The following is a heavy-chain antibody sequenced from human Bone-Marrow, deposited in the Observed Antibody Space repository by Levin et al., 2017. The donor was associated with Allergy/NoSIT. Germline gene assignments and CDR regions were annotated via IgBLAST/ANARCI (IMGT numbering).Heavy chain of an antibody. V-gene: IGHV3-15*01. Sequence: TGGSLRLSCAASGFTFSNAWMSWVRQAPGKGLEWVGRIKSKTDGGTTDYAAPVKGRFTISRDDSKNTLYLQMNSLKTEDTAVYYCTTGVVVTAYPNHDAFDIWGQGTMVTVSS. CDR3: TTGVVVTAYPNHDAFDI. CDR1: GFTFSNAW. J-gene: IGHJ3*02. D-gene: IGHD2-21*02. CDR2: IKSKTDGGTT.